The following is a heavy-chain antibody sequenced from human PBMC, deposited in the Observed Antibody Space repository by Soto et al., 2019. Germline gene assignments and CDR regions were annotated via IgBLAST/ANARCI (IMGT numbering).Heavy chain of an antibody. J-gene: IGHJ4*02. CDR2: IYYSGST. D-gene: IGHD2-2*01. CDR1: GGSISSYY. Sequence: QVQLQESGPRLVKPSETLSLTCIVSGGSISSYYWSWIRQPPGKGLEWIGYIYYSGSTNYNPSLKSRVTISVDTSKNQFSLKRSSVTAADTAVYYCARAVLPATAPVDYWGQGTLVTVSS. V-gene: IGHV4-59*01. CDR3: ARAVLPATAPVDY.